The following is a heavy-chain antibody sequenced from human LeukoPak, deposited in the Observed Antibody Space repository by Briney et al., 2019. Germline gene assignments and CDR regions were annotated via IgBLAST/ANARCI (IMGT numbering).Heavy chain of an antibody. D-gene: IGHD6-13*01. J-gene: IGHJ6*03. CDR1: GFTFDDYG. CDR2: INWNGGST. Sequence: PGGSLRLSCAASGFTFDDYGMSWVRQAPGKGLGWVSGINWNGGSTGYADSVKGRFTISRDNAKNSLYLQMNSLRAEDTALYYCAKDMFPAGFDMDVWGKGTTVTVSS. V-gene: IGHV3-20*04. CDR3: AKDMFPAGFDMDV.